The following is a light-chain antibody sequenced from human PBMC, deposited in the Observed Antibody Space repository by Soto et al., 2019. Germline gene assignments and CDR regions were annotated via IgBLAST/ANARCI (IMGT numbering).Light chain of an antibody. V-gene: IGKV3-20*01. CDR3: QEYGSSRA. Sequence: EIVLTQSPGTLSLSPGERATVSCRASQSVSGSYLAWYQQKPGQAPRLLIYGTSRRATGIPDRFSGSGSGTDFTLTISRLEPEDFAVYYCQEYGSSRAFGQGTKVEIK. CDR2: GTS. CDR1: QSVSGSY. J-gene: IGKJ1*01.